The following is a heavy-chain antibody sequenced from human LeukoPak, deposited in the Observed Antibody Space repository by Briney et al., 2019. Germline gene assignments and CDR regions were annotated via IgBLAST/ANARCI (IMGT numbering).Heavy chain of an antibody. CDR2: IHRSGST. CDR1: GGSISSSIYY. CDR3: ASLGAAGYVHY. Sequence: PSETLSLTCTVSGGSISSSIYYWGWIRRPPGKGPEWIASIHRSGSTYHNPSLKSRVTISADTSRNQFSLKLSSVTAADTAVYHCASLGAAGYVHYWGQGILVTVSS. D-gene: IGHD3-10*02. J-gene: IGHJ1*01. V-gene: IGHV4-39*01.